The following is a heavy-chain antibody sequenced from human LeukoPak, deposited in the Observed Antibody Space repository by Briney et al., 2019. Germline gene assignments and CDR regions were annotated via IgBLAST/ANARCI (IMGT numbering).Heavy chain of an antibody. CDR3: ARAEVYCSGSTCFLY. CDR1: GYTFTTYA. Sequence: ASVKVSCKASGYTFTTYAINWVRQAPGQGLEWMGWLDTNTANPTYAQGFTGRFVFSLDTSVTTAYLQISSLKAEDTAVYYCARAEVYCSGSTCFLYWGQGTLVTVSS. D-gene: IGHD2-15*01. V-gene: IGHV7-4-1*02. J-gene: IGHJ4*02. CDR2: LDTNTANP.